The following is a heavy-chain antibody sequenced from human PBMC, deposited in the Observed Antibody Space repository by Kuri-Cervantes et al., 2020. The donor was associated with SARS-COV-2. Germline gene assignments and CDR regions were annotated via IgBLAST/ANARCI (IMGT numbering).Heavy chain of an antibody. D-gene: IGHD4-23*01. Sequence: SETLSLTCTVYGGSFSGYYWSWIRQPPGKGLEWIGSIYHSGSTYYNPSLKSRVTISVDTSKNQFSLKLSSVTAADTAVYYCARDLGGSNYGGGDYWGQGTLVTVSS. CDR2: IYHSGST. CDR3: ARDLGGSNYGGGDY. CDR1: GGSFSGYY. J-gene: IGHJ4*02. V-gene: IGHV4-34*01.